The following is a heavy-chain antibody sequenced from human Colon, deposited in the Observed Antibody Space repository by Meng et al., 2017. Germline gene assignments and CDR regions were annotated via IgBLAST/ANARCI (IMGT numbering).Heavy chain of an antibody. V-gene: IGHV4-31*03. CDR2: MHYSGIA. Sequence: QVQLQASGPGLVKPSQTLSLPCTVSGASISSEAFYWGWIRQHPGKGLEWIGYMHYSGIANYNPSLNSRIAISVDTSKNHFSLKLSSVTAADTAVYYCARYRYDSSSYSNFFDPWGQGTLVTVSS. CDR3: ARYRYDSSSYSNFFDP. D-gene: IGHD3-22*01. J-gene: IGHJ5*02. CDR1: GASISSEAFY.